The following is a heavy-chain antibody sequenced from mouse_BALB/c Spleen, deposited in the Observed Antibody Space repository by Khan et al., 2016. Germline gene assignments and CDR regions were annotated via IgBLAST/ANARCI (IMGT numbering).Heavy chain of an antibody. J-gene: IGHJ1*01. CDR1: GFTFSSYG. CDR2: ISSGGSYT. CDR3: ARGKVRRDWDVDV. D-gene: IGHD2-14*01. Sequence: EVQLVESGGDLVKPGGSLKLSCAASGFTFSSYGMSWVRQTPDKRLEWVATISSGGSYTYYPDSVKGRFTISRDNAKNTLYLHMRSLKSEDTAMYYWARGKVRRDWDVDVWGAGTTVTVAS. V-gene: IGHV5-6*01.